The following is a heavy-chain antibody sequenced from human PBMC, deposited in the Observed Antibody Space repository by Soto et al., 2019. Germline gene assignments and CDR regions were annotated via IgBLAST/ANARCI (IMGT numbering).Heavy chain of an antibody. CDR1: GFTFSDHS. D-gene: IGHD5-18*01. CDR2: ISTTGRYI. CDR3: AAGTDTAMEQGADY. V-gene: IGHV3-21*01. Sequence: EVQLVESGGGLVKPGGSLRLSCAGSGFTFSDHSISWVRQAPGKGLEWVSSISTTGRYIYYADTMAGRFTISRDNAKNSVYLQINSLRGEDTAIYYCAAGTDTAMEQGADYWGHGTLVTVSS. J-gene: IGHJ4*01.